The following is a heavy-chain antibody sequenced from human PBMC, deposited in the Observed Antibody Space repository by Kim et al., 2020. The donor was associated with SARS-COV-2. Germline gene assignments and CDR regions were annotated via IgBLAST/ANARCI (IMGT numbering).Heavy chain of an antibody. D-gene: IGHD3-3*02. V-gene: IGHV4-30-4*01. CDR3: ATFFLPHCFDN. J-gene: IGHJ4*02. CDR1: GGSISRGGFW. Sequence: SETLSLTCTVSGGSISRGGFWWTFIRQPPGKGLEWIGYIHYDGAHYYNPSLESRLTLFVDTPKNQFSLNLSSVTAADTAVYYCATFFLPHCFDNWGQGTLVAFSS. CDR2: IHYDGAH.